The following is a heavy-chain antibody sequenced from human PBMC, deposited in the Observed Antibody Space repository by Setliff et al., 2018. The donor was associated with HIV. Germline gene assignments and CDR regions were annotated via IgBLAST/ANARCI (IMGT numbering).Heavy chain of an antibody. CDR3: ARDTRYCSGGSCYEGYFDY. CDR1: GGSISNYY. Sequence: SETLSLTCTVSGGSISNYYWSWIRQPPGKGLEWIGHIYYSGSTYYNPSLESRVTISVDTSKNQFSLKLSSVTAADTAVYYCARDTRYCSGGSCYEGYFDYWGQGTLVTVSS. CDR2: IYYSGST. D-gene: IGHD2-15*01. J-gene: IGHJ4*02. V-gene: IGHV4-59*12.